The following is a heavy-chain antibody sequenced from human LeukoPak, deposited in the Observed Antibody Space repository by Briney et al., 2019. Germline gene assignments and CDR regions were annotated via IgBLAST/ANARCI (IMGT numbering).Heavy chain of an antibody. Sequence: GASVKVSCKASGYTFTGYYMHCVRQAPGQGLEWMGWINPNSGGTNYAQKFQGRVTMTRDTSISTAYMELSRLRSDDTAVYYCARGKSYYYDSSGYYWDYWGQGTLVTVSS. J-gene: IGHJ4*02. D-gene: IGHD3-22*01. CDR2: INPNSGGT. CDR3: ARGKSYYYDSSGYYWDY. V-gene: IGHV1-2*02. CDR1: GYTFTGYY.